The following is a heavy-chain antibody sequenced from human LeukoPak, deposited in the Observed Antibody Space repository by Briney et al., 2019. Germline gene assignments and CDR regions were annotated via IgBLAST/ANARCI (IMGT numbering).Heavy chain of an antibody. CDR1: GFTFSGYA. D-gene: IGHD6-13*01. Sequence: PGGSLRLPCSASGFTFSGYAMHWVRQAPGKGLEYVSAITSNGVNTYYADSAKGRFTISRDNSKNTLFLQMGSLRAEDTAVYYCVKPYSNSWYSFDNWGQGTLVTVSS. CDR3: VKPYSNSWYSFDN. CDR2: ITSNGVNT. V-gene: IGHV3-64D*06. J-gene: IGHJ4*02.